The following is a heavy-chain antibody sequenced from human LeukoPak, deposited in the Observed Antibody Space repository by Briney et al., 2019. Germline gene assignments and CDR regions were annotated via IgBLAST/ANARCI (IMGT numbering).Heavy chain of an antibody. V-gene: IGHV4-34*01. CDR3: ARGRYYYGSGSFDY. CDR2: INHSGST. CDR1: GGSFSGYH. J-gene: IGHJ4*02. D-gene: IGHD3-10*01. Sequence: PSETLSLTCAVYGGSFSGYHWSWIRQPPGKGLEWIGEINHSGSTNYNPSLKSRVTISVDTSKNQFSLKLSSVTAADTAVYYCARGRYYYGSGSFDYWGQGTLVTVSS.